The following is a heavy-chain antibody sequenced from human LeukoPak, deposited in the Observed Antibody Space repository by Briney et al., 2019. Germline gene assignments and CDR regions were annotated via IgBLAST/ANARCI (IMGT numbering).Heavy chain of an antibody. Sequence: ASVKVSCKVSGYTLTELSRHWVRQAPGKGLEWMGGFDPEDGETIYAQKFQGRVTMTEDTSTDTAYMEPSSLRSEDTAVYYCATSPMVRGVHGLDYWGQGTLVTVSS. CDR1: GYTLTELS. D-gene: IGHD3-10*01. V-gene: IGHV1-24*01. J-gene: IGHJ4*02. CDR2: FDPEDGET. CDR3: ATSPMVRGVHGLDY.